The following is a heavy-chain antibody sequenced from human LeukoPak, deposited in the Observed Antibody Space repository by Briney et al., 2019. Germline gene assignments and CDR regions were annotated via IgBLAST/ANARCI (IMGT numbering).Heavy chain of an antibody. Sequence: PSETLSLTCAVSGISISSSTWWTWVRQPPGKGLEWIGEVFYSGSTNSNPSLKSRLTMSVDESKPEFSLKLTSVTAADTAVYYCASGGLVSRYLDHWGQGTLVTVSP. CDR1: GISISSSTW. V-gene: IGHV4-4*02. D-gene: IGHD3-9*01. CDR2: VFYSGST. J-gene: IGHJ4*02. CDR3: ASGGLVSRYLDH.